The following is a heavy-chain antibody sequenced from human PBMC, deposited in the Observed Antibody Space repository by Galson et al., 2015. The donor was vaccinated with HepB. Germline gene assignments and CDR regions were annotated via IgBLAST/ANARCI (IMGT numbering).Heavy chain of an antibody. CDR1: GFTFSSYA. Sequence: SLRLSCAASGFTFSSYAMHWVRQAPGKGLEWVAVISYDGSNKYYADSVKGRFTISRDNSKNTLYLQMNSLRAEDTAVYYCARTRPSLRYFDWLLDYWGQGTLVTVSS. V-gene: IGHV3-30-3*01. CDR3: ARTRPSLRYFDWLLDY. CDR2: ISYDGSNK. D-gene: IGHD3-9*01. J-gene: IGHJ4*02.